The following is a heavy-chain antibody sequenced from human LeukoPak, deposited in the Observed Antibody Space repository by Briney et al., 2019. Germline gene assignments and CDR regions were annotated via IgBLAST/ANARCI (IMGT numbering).Heavy chain of an antibody. CDR1: GGSISSYY. D-gene: IGHD3-22*01. Sequence: PSETLSLTCTVSGGSISSYYWSWIRQPPGKGLEWIGYIYYSGSTNYNPSLKSRVTISVDTSKNQFSLKLSSVTAADTAVYYCARVRPYYYDSSGYKGDAFDIWGQGTMVTVSS. J-gene: IGHJ3*02. CDR2: IYYSGST. V-gene: IGHV4-59*08. CDR3: ARVRPYYYDSSGYKGDAFDI.